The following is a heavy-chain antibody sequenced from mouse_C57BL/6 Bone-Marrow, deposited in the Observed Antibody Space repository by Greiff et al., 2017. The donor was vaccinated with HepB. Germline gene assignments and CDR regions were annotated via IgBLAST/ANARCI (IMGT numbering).Heavy chain of an antibody. CDR1: GYTFTSYG. Sequence: QVHVKQSGAELARPGASVKLSCKASGYTFTSYGISWVKQRTGQGLEWIGEIYPRSGNTYYNEKFKGKATLTADKSSSTAYMELRSLTSEDSAVYCCALYYDDGGYWYFDVWGKGTTVTVSS. CDR3: ALYYDDGGYWYFDV. V-gene: IGHV1-81*01. CDR2: IYPRSGNT. J-gene: IGHJ1*03. D-gene: IGHD2-4*01.